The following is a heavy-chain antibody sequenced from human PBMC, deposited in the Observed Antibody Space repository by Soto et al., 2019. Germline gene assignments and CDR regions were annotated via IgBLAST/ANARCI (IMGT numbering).Heavy chain of an antibody. Sequence: QVHLLQSGAEVKKPGASVKVSCKGSGYAFTTYGITWVRQAPGQGLEWMGWISAHNGNTNYAQKLQGRVTVTRDTSTSTAYMELRSLRSDDTAVYYSARGRYGDYWGQAALVTVSS. CDR1: GYAFTTYG. CDR3: ARGRYGDY. J-gene: IGHJ4*02. D-gene: IGHD1-1*01. CDR2: ISAHNGNT. V-gene: IGHV1-18*01.